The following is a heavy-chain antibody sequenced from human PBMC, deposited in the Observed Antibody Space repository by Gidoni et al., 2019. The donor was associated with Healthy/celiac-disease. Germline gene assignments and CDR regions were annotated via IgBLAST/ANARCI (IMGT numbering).Heavy chain of an antibody. V-gene: IGHV4-31*03. J-gene: IGHJ4*02. CDR3: ARDREGSGTLGY. CDR2: IYYSGST. CDR1: GGPLSSGGYY. Sequence: QVQLQESGPGLVKPSQTLSLTCTVSGGPLSSGGYYWSWIRQHPGKGLEWIGYIYYSGSTYYNPSLKSRVTISVDTSKNQFSLKLSSVTAADTAVYYCARDREGSGTLGYWGQGTLVTVSS. D-gene: IGHD3-10*01.